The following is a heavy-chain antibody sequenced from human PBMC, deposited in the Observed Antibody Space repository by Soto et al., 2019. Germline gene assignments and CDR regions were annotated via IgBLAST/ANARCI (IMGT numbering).Heavy chain of an antibody. V-gene: IGHV3-48*03. CDR1: GFTFSSYE. Sequence: EVQLVESGGGLVQPGGSLRLSCAASGFTFSSYEMNWVRQAPGKGLEWVSYISYSGSPTGYADFVEGRFTISRDNAKNSLYLQMNSLRAEDTAVYYCVRDRTLLVPTSIDYWGHGATVTVSS. D-gene: IGHD3-3*01. CDR3: VRDRTLLVPTSIDY. CDR2: ISYSGSPT. J-gene: IGHJ4*01.